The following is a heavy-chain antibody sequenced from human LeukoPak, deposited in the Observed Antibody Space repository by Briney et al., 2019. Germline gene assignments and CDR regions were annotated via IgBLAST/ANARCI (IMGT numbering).Heavy chain of an antibody. CDR1: GFTFSSYG. V-gene: IGHV3-23*01. Sequence: AGGSLRLSCAASGFTFSSYGMNWVRQAPGKGLEWVSAISGSGGSTYYADSVKGRFTISRDNSKNTLYLQMNSLRAEDTAVYYCAKDPKYSSGWYDDAFDIWGQGTMVTVSS. CDR3: AKDPKYSSGWYDDAFDI. J-gene: IGHJ3*02. CDR2: ISGSGGST. D-gene: IGHD6-19*01.